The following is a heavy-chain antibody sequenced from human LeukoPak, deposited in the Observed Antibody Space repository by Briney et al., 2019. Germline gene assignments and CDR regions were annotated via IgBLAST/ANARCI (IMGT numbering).Heavy chain of an antibody. J-gene: IGHJ4*02. Sequence: PGGSLTLSCAASGFTFSRYGMHWVRQAPGKGLGGVAVISYDGRDKHYADSVKGRYTISGDNSKNTLYLQMNSLRAEDTAVYYCANWNAEDHGSGSNYLDCWGQGTLVPVSS. CDR2: ISYDGRDK. CDR3: ANWNAEDHGSGSNYLDC. V-gene: IGHV3-30*18. D-gene: IGHD3-10*01. CDR1: GFTFSRYG.